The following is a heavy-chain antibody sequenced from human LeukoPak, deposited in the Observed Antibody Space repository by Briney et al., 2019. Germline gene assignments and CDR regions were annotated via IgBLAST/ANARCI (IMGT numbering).Heavy chain of an antibody. D-gene: IGHD6-6*01. J-gene: IGHJ4*02. V-gene: IGHV2-70*04. CDR3: TRISADSGSSPFDY. CDR2: IDWDDDK. CDR1: GFSLSTSGTR. Sequence: SGPTLVNPTQTLTLTCTFSGFSLSTSGTRVNWIREPPVKGLEWLARIDWDDDKFYSTSLKPRLTISKDTSKNQVVLTMTNMDPADTATYYCTRISADSGSSPFDYWGQGTLVTVSS.